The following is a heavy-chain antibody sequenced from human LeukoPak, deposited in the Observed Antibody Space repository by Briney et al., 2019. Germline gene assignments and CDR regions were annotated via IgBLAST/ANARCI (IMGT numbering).Heavy chain of an antibody. V-gene: IGHV3-30*18. D-gene: IGHD2-15*01. CDR3: AKDSGGSVLED. CDR2: LSYDGTNE. CDR1: GFIFSGSV. J-gene: IGHJ4*01. Sequence: GRSLTLSCAASGFIFSGSVMHWVRQAPGKGLEWVAVLSYDGTNEYYGDSVKGRFTISRDNSKNTLYLHMNSLRHDDTAVYYCAKDSGGSVLEDWGHGSLVIVSS.